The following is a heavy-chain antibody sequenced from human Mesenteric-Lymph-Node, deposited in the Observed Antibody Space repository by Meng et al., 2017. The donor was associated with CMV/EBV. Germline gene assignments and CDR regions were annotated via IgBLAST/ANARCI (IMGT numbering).Heavy chain of an antibody. Sequence: GGSLRLSCKGSGYGFPSYWIAWVRQMPGKGLEWMGIIYPGDSDTRYSPSFQGQVTISADQSIDTAYLQWSSLKASDTAMYYCARARTTLDAFDIWGQGTMVTVSS. J-gene: IGHJ3*02. CDR2: IYPGDSDT. D-gene: IGHD1-14*01. CDR1: GYGFPSYW. V-gene: IGHV5-51*01. CDR3: ARARTTLDAFDI.